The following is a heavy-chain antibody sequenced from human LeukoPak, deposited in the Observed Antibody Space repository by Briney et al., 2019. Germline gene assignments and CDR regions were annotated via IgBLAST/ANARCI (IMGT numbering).Heavy chain of an antibody. V-gene: IGHV3-20*04. CDR1: GFTFDDYG. CDR3: ARESRGYCSSTSCRTPDY. Sequence: PGGSLRLSCAASGFTFDDYGMSWVRQAPGKGLEWVSGINWNGGSISYADSVKGRLTISRDNAKNSLYLQMDSLRAEDTALYYCARESRGYCSSTSCRTPDYWGQGTLVTVSS. J-gene: IGHJ4*02. D-gene: IGHD2-2*01. CDR2: INWNGGSI.